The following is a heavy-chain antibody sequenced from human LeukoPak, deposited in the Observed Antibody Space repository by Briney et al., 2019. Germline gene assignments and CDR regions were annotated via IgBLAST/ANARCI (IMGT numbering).Heavy chain of an antibody. D-gene: IGHD3-10*01. CDR3: ASKSDGSDPLGAYYFDY. J-gene: IGHJ4*02. V-gene: IGHV1-69*13. CDR2: IIPIFGTA. Sequence: SVKVSGKASGGTFSSYAISWVRQAPGQGLEWMGGIIPIFGTANYAQKFQGRVTITADESTSTAYMELSSLRSEDTAVYYCASKSDGSDPLGAYYFDYWGQGTLVTVSS. CDR1: GGTFSSYA.